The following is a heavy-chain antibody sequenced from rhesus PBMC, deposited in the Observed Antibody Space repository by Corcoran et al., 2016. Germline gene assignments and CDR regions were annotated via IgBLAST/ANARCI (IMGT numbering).Heavy chain of an antibody. D-gene: IGHD5-42*01. CDR1: GYSLSSGSS. CDR2: IYCIGGSN. V-gene: IGHV4S14*01. CDR3: ARVGSSWSEWDTVGTEWYFDL. Sequence: QVQLQESGPGLVKPSESLSLTCAVSGYSLSSGSSWGWLRQPPGNGLVCIGIIYCIGGSNYLNPSLKSRVTLSVDTSKNQFSLKLSSVTAADTAVYYCARVGSSWSEWDTVGTEWYFDLWGPGTPITISS. J-gene: IGHJ2*01.